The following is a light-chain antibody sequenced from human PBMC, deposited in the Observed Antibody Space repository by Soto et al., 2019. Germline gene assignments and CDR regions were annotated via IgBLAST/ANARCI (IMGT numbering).Light chain of an antibody. CDR1: QSVLYRSNSKNY. CDR2: WAF. CDR3: QQYYTIPYT. J-gene: IGKJ3*01. Sequence: DIVRTQSPDFLAVSLGERATINCKSSQSVLYRSNSKNYLAWYQQKAGQPPKLLIYWAFTRESGVPDRFSGSGSGTDFTLTISSLQAEDVAVYYCQQYYTIPYTFGPGTKVDVK. V-gene: IGKV4-1*01.